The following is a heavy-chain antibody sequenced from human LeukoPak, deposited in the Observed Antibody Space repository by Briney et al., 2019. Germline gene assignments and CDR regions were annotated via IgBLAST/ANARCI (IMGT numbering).Heavy chain of an antibody. V-gene: IGHV1-2*02. D-gene: IGHD2-2*03. CDR2: INPNSGGT. Sequence: ASVKVSCKASGYTFTGYYMHWVRQAPGQGLEWMGWINPNSGGTNYAQKFQGRVTMTRDTSISTAYMELSRLRSDDTAVYYRARIFHLDIVVVPAATPFDYWGQGTLVTVSS. CDR3: ARIFHLDIVVVPAATPFDY. CDR1: GYTFTGYY. J-gene: IGHJ4*02.